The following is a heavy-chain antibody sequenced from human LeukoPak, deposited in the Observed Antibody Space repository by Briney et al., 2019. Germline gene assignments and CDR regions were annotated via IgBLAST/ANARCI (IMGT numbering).Heavy chain of an antibody. J-gene: IGHJ4*02. CDR3: ARGTAGPDY. D-gene: IGHD6-13*01. CDR1: GGSFSGYY. Sequence: SETLSLTCAVYGGSFSGYYWSWIRQPPGKGLEWIGEINHSGSTNYNPSLKSRVTTSVDTSKNQFSLKLSSVTAADTAVYYCARGTAGPDYWGQGTLVTVSS. V-gene: IGHV4-34*01. CDR2: INHSGST.